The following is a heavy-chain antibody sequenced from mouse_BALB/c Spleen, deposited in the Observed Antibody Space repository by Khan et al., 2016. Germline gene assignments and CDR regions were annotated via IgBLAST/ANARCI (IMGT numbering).Heavy chain of an antibody. Sequence: VQLKQSGPSLVKPSQTLSLTCSVTGDSITSGYWNWIRKFPGNKLEYMGYISYSGNTYYNPFLKSRISITRDTSKNQHYLQLISVTTEDTATYXCARSNRNDAWFAYWGQGTLVTVSA. CDR3: ARSNRNDAWFAY. CDR1: GDSITSGY. V-gene: IGHV3-8*02. J-gene: IGHJ3*01. CDR2: ISYSGNT. D-gene: IGHD2-14*01.